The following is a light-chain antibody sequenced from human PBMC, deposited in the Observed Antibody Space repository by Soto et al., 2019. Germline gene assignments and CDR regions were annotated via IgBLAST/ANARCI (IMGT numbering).Light chain of an antibody. Sequence: EIVMTQSPATLSVSPGERATLSCRASQSVSSNLAWYQQKPGQAPRVLIYGASTRATGIPARFSGSGSGTEFTLTISSLQSEDFAVYYCQQYNNWPMFTFGQGTELEIK. CDR2: GAS. V-gene: IGKV3-15*01. J-gene: IGKJ2*01. CDR3: QQYNNWPMFT. CDR1: QSVSSN.